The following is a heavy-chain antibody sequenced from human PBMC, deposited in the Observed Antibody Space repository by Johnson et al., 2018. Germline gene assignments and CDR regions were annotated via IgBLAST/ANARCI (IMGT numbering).Heavy chain of an antibody. J-gene: IGHJ6*03. V-gene: IGHV4-59*01. Sequence: QVQLQESGPGLVKPSETLSLTCTVSGGSISSYYWSWIRQPPGKGLEWIGYIYYSGSTNYNPSLKSRVTISVDTSKNQFSLKLSSVTAADTAVYYRASEVGVPADYYYYMDVWGKGTTVTGSS. CDR3: ASEVGVPADYYYYMDV. CDR2: IYYSGST. CDR1: GGSISSYY. D-gene: IGHD2-8*01.